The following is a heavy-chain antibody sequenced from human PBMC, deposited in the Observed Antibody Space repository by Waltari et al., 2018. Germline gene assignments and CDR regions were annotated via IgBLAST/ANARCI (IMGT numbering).Heavy chain of an antibody. D-gene: IGHD4-17*01. CDR1: GFLLRTYE. Sequence: EVQLLESGGVMVQPGGSLRLSCAASGFLLRTYESSWVRQAQGQGLGWVAGISDGGGKTFYADSAKGRFTISRDNSQKTLYLQMNGLGVDDTAVYFCAKERLTVATESFDSWGQGTLVTVSS. CDR3: AKERLTVATESFDS. CDR2: ISDGGGKT. J-gene: IGHJ4*02. V-gene: IGHV3-23*01.